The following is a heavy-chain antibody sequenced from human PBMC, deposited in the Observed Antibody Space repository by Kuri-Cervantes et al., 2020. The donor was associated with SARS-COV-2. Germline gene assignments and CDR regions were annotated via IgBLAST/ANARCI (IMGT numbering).Heavy chain of an antibody. V-gene: IGHV3-21*01. CDR3: ARGHYGYESPSQFLYYFDY. CDR1: GFTFSSYW. Sequence: GGSLRLSCAASGFTFSSYWMSWVRQAPGKGLEWVSSISSSSSYIYYADSVKGRFTISRDNAKNSLYLQMNSLRAEDTAVYYCARGHYGYESPSQFLYYFDYWGQGTLVTVSS. CDR2: ISSSSSYI. D-gene: IGHD5-18*01. J-gene: IGHJ4*02.